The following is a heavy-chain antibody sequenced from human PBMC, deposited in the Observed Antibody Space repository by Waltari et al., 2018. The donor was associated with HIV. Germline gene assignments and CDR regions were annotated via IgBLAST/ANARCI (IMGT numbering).Heavy chain of an antibody. J-gene: IGHJ4*02. CDR2: IKQDGSEI. CDR1: GVTFRSYW. CDR3: ARRGGRSSPLGY. Sequence: EVQLVESGGGLVQPGGSLRLSCAASGVTFRSYWLSWFRQAAGKGLEWVANIKQDGSEIYYVDSVKGRFTISRDNAKNSLYLQMNSLRAEDTAVYFCARRGGRSSPLGYWGQGTLVTVSS. V-gene: IGHV3-7*01. D-gene: IGHD6-13*01.